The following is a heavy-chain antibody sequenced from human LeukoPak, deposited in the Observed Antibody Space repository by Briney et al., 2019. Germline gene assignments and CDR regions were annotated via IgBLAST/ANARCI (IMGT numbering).Heavy chain of an antibody. CDR3: AREGVYSSGYYVE. V-gene: IGHV3-66*01. CDR1: GFTVSSNY. Sequence: GGSLRLSCAASGFTVSSNYMSWVRQAPGKGLEWVSVIYSGGSTYYADSVKGRFTISRDNSKNTLYLQMNSLRAEDTAVYYCAREGVYSSGYYVEWGQGTLVTVSS. J-gene: IGHJ4*02. CDR2: IYSGGST. D-gene: IGHD3-22*01.